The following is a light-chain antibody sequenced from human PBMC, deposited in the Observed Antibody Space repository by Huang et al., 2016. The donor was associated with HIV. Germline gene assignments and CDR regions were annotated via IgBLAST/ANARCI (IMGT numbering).Light chain of an antibody. CDR3: QQYGSSLLT. J-gene: IGKJ4*01. V-gene: IGKV3-20*01. Sequence: EIVLTQSPGTLSLSPGERATLSCRASQGVTSTYLAWYQQKPGQAPRLLIYGASSRATGIPDRFSGSGSGTDFNLTISRREPEDFEVYYCQQYGSSLLTFGGGTKVEIK. CDR2: GAS. CDR1: QGVTSTY.